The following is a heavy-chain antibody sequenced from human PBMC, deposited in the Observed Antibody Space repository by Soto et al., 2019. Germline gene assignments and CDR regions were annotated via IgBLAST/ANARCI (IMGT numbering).Heavy chain of an antibody. D-gene: IGHD6-13*01. Sequence: QVQLVQSGAEVKKPGSSVKVSCKASGGTFSSYAISWVRQAPGQGLEWMGGIIPIFGTANYAQKFQGRVTITADEPTSTACLEPSSLRSEDTAVYYCAREGTEGAAGGPFDYWGQGTLVTVSS. CDR1: GGTFSSYA. CDR3: AREGTEGAAGGPFDY. V-gene: IGHV1-69*12. J-gene: IGHJ4*02. CDR2: IIPIFGTA.